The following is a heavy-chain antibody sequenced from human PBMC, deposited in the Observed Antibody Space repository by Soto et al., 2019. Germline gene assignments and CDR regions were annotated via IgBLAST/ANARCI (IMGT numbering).Heavy chain of an antibody. D-gene: IGHD5-12*01. CDR3: ARGLQRRFGGYKGLGYHGMDV. CDR1: GGSFSDYY. Sequence: SETLSLTCAVNGGSFSDYYWSWVRQPPGKGLEWIGEISHSGSTSYNPSLKSRVTISIDTSKNQFSLKLSSVSAADTAMYYCARGLQRRFGGYKGLGYHGMDVWGQGTKVTVSS. V-gene: IGHV4-34*01. CDR2: ISHSGST. J-gene: IGHJ6*02.